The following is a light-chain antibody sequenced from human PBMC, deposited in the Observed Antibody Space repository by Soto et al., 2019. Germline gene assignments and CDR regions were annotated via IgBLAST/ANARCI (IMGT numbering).Light chain of an antibody. J-gene: IGLJ3*02. CDR3: PSNVGNNIWV. CDR2: EVS. Sequence: QSALTQPPSASGSPGQSVTISCTGTSSDVGASKYVSWYQQYPGQAPKLMIYEVSKQTSGVTDRFSGSKSGNTASLTVSGLQAEDEADYNSPSNVGNNIWVFGGGTKLTVL. V-gene: IGLV2-8*01. CDR1: SSDVGASKY.